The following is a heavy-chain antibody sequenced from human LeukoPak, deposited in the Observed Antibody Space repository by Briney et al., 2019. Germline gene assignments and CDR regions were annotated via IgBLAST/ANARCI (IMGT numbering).Heavy chain of an antibody. V-gene: IGHV5-51*01. D-gene: IGHD3-22*01. CDR2: IYPGDSDT. J-gene: IGHJ4*02. CDR3: ARQYYYDSRGYWAQPFDY. CDR1: GYSFTSYW. Sequence: GESLKISCKGSGYSFTSYWIGWVRQMPGKGLEWMGIIYPGDSDTRYSPSFQGQVTISADKSISTAYLQWSSLKASDTAMYYCARQYYYDSRGYWAQPFDYWGQGTLVTVSS.